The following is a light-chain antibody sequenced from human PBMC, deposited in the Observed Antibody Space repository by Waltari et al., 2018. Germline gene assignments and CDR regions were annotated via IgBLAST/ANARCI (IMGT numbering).Light chain of an antibody. Sequence: QSALTPPASVSGSPGRSITISCTRTNSDIGSSIYVTWYQQHPDKPPKHIIYDVNKGPSGGSSRFSGSKCGITASLAISALQAEEGADYYSSSYRVNNTWVFGGGTYVTVL. CDR1: NSDIGSSIY. CDR3: SSYRVNNTWV. J-gene: IGLJ3*02. CDR2: DVN. V-gene: IGLV2-14*01.